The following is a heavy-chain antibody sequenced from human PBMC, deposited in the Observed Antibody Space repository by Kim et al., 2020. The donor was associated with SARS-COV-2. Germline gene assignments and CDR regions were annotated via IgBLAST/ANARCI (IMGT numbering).Heavy chain of an antibody. Sequence: GGSLRLSCAASGFTFSSYGMHWVRQAPGKGLEWVAVISYDGSNKYYADSVKGRFTISRDNSKNTLYLQMNSLRAEDTAVYYCAKEASPGDAFDIWGQGTMVTVSS. CDR2: ISYDGSNK. CDR1: GFTFSSYG. J-gene: IGHJ3*02. D-gene: IGHD7-27*01. CDR3: AKEASPGDAFDI. V-gene: IGHV3-30*18.